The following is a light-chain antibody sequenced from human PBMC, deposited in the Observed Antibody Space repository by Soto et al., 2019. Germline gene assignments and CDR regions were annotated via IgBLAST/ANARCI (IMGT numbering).Light chain of an antibody. CDR3: SSFTTSNTYA. V-gene: IGLV2-14*01. Sequence: QSALTQPASVSGSPGQSITISCTGTSSDVGGYNSVSWYQQHPGKAPKLLISEVRHRPSGVSDRFSGSQSANTASLTISGLQAEDEADYYCSSFTTSNTYAFGTGTKVTVL. CDR2: EVR. J-gene: IGLJ1*01. CDR1: SSDVGGYNS.